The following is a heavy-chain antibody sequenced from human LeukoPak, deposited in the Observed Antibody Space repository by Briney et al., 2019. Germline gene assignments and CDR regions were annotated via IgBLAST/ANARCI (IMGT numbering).Heavy chain of an antibody. D-gene: IGHD6-25*01. J-gene: IGHJ6*02. CDR1: GFTFDDYA. CDR3: AKAATRATYGMDV. Sequence: PGGSLRLSCAASGFTFDDYAMHWVRQAPGKGLEWVSVISGDGGSTYYADSVRGRFAISRDNSKNSLYLQMNGLRTEDTALHYCAKAATRATYGMDVWGQGTTVTVSS. CDR2: ISGDGGST. V-gene: IGHV3-43*02.